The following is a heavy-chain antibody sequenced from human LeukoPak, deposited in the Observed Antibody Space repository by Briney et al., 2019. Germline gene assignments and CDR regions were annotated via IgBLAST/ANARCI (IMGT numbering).Heavy chain of an antibody. CDR1: GFTVSSNY. D-gene: IGHD3-22*01. CDR2: IYSGGST. CDR3: ARDYYDSSGRISAFDI. Sequence: GGSLRLSCAASGFTVSSNYMSWVRQAPGKGLEWVSVIYSGGSTYYSDSVKGRFTISRDNAKNTLYLQMNSLRAEDTAVYYCARDYYDSSGRISAFDIWGQGTMVTVSS. V-gene: IGHV3-66*01. J-gene: IGHJ3*02.